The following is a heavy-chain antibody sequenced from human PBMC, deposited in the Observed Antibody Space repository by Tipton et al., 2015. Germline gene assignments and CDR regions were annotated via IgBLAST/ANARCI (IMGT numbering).Heavy chain of an antibody. CDR1: GFPFSGFPFTNA. CDR2: ISGSGGTT. J-gene: IGHJ6*02. CDR3: AGSWYEYIDYYYYGLDV. V-gene: IGHV3-23*01. D-gene: IGHD6-13*01. Sequence: SLRLSCVASGFPFSGFPFTNAWMSWVRQAPGKGLEWVSAISGSGGTTYYAESVEGRFTISRDNSKETLYLQMNSLRGEDTAVYFCAGSWYEYIDYYYYGLDVWGQGTTVTVSS.